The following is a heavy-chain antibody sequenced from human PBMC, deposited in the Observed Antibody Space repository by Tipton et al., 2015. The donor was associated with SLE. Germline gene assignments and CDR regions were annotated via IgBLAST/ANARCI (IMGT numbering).Heavy chain of an antibody. J-gene: IGHJ4*02. CDR3: ARPSYNYPSSGLGL. V-gene: IGHV3-11*04. Sequence: GSLRLSCAASGFTLSDYYMNWIRQAPGKGLEWVSYISSSGTDMYYADSVKGRFAISRDNAKNSLYLQMSSLRAEDTAVYYCARPSYNYPSSGLGLWGQGTLVPVSS. CDR2: ISSSGTDM. CDR1: GFTLSDYY. D-gene: IGHD3-22*01.